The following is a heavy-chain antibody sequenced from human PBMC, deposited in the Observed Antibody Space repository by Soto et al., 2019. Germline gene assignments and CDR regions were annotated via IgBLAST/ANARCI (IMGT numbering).Heavy chain of an antibody. CDR3: TTETSSWYIDY. V-gene: IGHV3-15*07. Sequence: GGSLRLSCAASGFTFSNAWMNWVRQAPGKGLEWVGRIKSKTDGGTTDYAAPVKGRFTISRDDSKNTLYLQMNSLKTEDAAVYFCTTETSSWYIDYWGQGTLVTVSS. D-gene: IGHD6-13*01. J-gene: IGHJ4*02. CDR1: GFTFSNAW. CDR2: IKSKTDGGTT.